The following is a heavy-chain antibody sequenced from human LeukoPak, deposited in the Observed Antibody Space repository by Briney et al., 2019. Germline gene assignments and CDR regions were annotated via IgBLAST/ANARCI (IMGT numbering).Heavy chain of an antibody. J-gene: IGHJ6*03. CDR2: ISAYNGNT. V-gene: IGHV1-18*01. Sequence: ASVKVSCKASGYTFISYGFSWVRQAPGQGLEWLGWISAYNGNTNYAQKLQGRVTMTTDTSTSTAYMELRSLRSDDTAVYYCARAEFYYYYMDVWGKGTTVTVSS. D-gene: IGHD3-10*01. CDR3: ARAEFYYYYMDV. CDR1: GYTFISYG.